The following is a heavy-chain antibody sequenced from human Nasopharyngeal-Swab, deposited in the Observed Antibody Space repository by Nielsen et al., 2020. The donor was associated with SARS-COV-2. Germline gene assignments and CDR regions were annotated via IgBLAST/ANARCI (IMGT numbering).Heavy chain of an antibody. CDR3: ARVSFRTSNIVVVPYYYMDV. V-gene: IGHV4-59*01. Sequence: ESLKISCTVSGGSISSYYWSWIRQPPGKGLKWIGDIYNSGSTNYNPSLKSRVTISVDTSKNQFSLKLSSVTAADTAVYYCARVSFRTSNIVVVPYYYMDVWGKGTTVTVSS. CDR2: IYNSGST. D-gene: IGHD2-15*01. CDR1: GGSISSYY. J-gene: IGHJ6*03.